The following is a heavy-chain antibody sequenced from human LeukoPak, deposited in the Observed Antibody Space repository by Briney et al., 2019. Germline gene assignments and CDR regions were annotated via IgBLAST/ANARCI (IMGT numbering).Heavy chain of an antibody. J-gene: IGHJ6*03. Sequence: GASVKVSCKASGGTFSRSAISRVRQAPGQGLEWMGRIIPIFGTANYAQKFQGRVTITTDESTNTAYMELSSLRSEDTAVYHCARGLSAGVDVYYYYMDVWGKGTTVTVSS. CDR3: ARGLSAGVDVYYYYMDV. D-gene: IGHD3-10*01. CDR2: IIPIFGTA. V-gene: IGHV1-69*05. CDR1: GGTFSRSA.